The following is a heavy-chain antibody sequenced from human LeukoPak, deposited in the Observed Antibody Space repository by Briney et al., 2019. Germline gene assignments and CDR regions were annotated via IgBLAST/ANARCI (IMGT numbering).Heavy chain of an antibody. CDR3: ARGGWELPEGSLDY. D-gene: IGHD1-26*01. CDR1: GFIVSNNY. Sequence: LRLSCVASGFIVSNNYMSWVRQAPGKGLEWIGEINHSGSTNSNPSLKSRVTISVDASKNQFSLKLSSVTAADTAVYYCARGGWELPEGSLDYWGQGTLVTVSS. V-gene: IGHV4-34*01. J-gene: IGHJ4*02. CDR2: INHSGST.